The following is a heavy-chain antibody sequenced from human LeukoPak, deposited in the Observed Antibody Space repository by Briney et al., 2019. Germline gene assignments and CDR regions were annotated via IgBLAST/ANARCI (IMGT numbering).Heavy chain of an antibody. D-gene: IGHD5-18*01. CDR1: GGSFSGYY. CDR2: INHSGST. Sequence: SETLSLTCAVYGGSFSGYYWSWIRQPPGKGLEWIGEINHSGSTNYNPSLKSRVTISVDTSKNQFSLKLSSVTAADTAVYYCARDRYIFAGPDAYYYMDVWGKGTTVTISS. V-gene: IGHV4-34*01. J-gene: IGHJ6*03. CDR3: ARDRYIFAGPDAYYYMDV.